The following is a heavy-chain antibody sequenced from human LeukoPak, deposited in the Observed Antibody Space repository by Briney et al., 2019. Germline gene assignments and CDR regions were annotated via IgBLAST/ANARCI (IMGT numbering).Heavy chain of an antibody. CDR3: ARVPAAIGNNWFDP. Sequence: ASVKVSCKTSGYTFTGYYMHWVRQAPGQGLEWMGWINPNGGGTNYAQKFQGRVTMTRDTSIYTAYMELSRLTSDDTAVYYCARVPAAIGNNWFDPWGQGALVTVSS. D-gene: IGHD2-2*02. J-gene: IGHJ5*02. CDR1: GYTFTGYY. CDR2: INPNGGGT. V-gene: IGHV1-2*02.